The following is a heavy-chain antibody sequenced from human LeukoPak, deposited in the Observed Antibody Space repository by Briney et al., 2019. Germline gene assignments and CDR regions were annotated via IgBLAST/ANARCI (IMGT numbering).Heavy chain of an antibody. J-gene: IGHJ4*02. V-gene: IGHV4-34*01. CDR2: INHSGST. Sequence: SETLSLTCAVYGGSFSGYYWSWIRQPPGKGLEWIGEINHSGSTNYNPSLKSRVTISVDTSKNQFPLKLSSVTAADTAVYYCARRRSGEMNYWGQGTLVTVSS. CDR3: ARRRSGEMNY. D-gene: IGHD5-24*01. CDR1: GGSFSGYY.